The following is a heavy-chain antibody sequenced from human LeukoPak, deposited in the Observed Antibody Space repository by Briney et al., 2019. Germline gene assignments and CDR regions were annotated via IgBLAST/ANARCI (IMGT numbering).Heavy chain of an antibody. J-gene: IGHJ6*04. D-gene: IGHD2-15*01. CDR2: IIPIFGTA. CDR3: AGAPDCSGGSCYHNYGMDV. V-gene: IGHV1-69*13. Sequence: ASVKVSCKASGGTSSSYAISWVRQAPGQGLEWMGGIIPIFGTANYAQKFQGRVTITADESTSTAYMELSSLRSEDTAVYYCAGAPDCSGGSCYHNYGMDVWGKGTTVTVSS. CDR1: GGTSSSYA.